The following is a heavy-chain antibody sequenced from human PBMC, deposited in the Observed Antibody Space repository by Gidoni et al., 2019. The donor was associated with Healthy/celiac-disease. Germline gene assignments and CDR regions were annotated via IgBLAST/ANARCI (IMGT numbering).Heavy chain of an antibody. CDR2: ISGSGGST. J-gene: IGHJ3*02. CDR3: AKGYCSGGSCYSGLVDAFDI. CDR1: GFTFSSYA. V-gene: IGHV3-23*01. D-gene: IGHD2-15*01. Sequence: EVQLLESGGGLVQPGGSLRLSCAASGFTFSSYAMSWVRQAPGKGLEGVSAISGSGGSTYYADSVKGRFTISRDNSKNTLYLQRNSLRAEDTAVYYCAKGYCSGGSCYSGLVDAFDIWGQGTMVTVSS.